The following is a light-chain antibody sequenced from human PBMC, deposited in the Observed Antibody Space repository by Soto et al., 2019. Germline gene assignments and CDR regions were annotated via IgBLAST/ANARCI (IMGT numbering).Light chain of an antibody. V-gene: IGLV1-40*01. Sequence: QSVLTQPPSVSGAPGQRVTISCTGSSSNIGAGYDVHWYQQLPGTAPKLLIHGNSNRPSGVPDRFSGSKSGTSASLAITGLQAEDESDYYCQSYDSSLSGYVCGTGTKVTVL. CDR3: QSYDSSLSGYV. CDR2: GNS. CDR1: SSNIGAGYD. J-gene: IGLJ1*01.